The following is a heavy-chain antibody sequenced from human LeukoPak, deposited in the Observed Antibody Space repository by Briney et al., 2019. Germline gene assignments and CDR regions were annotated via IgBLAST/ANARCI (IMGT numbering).Heavy chain of an antibody. CDR2: IKGDGSEI. J-gene: IGHJ4*02. V-gene: IGHV3-7*01. CDR3: ARDGSSFDY. CDR1: GFTFSNYW. Sequence: GGSLRLSCEASGFTFSNYWMSWVRQAPGKRLEWVANIKGDGSEIYYVDSVKGRFTISRDNDKNSLYLQMNNLRAEDTAVYYCARDGSSFDYWGQGALVIVSS. D-gene: IGHD2-15*01.